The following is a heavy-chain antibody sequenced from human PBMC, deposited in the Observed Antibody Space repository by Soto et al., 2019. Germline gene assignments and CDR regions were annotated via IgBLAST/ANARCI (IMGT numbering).Heavy chain of an antibody. V-gene: IGHV4-39*02. D-gene: IGHD3-16*01. Sequence: SETLSLTCTVSGGSISSSSYYWGWLRQSPGKGLEWIGNIYYSGDTHYNPPLRSRATISADTSKNQLSLQMNSLRAEDTAVYYCARDLHDYVSFRFDPWGQGTLVTVSS. CDR1: GGSISSSSYY. J-gene: IGHJ5*02. CDR3: ARDLHDYVSFRFDP. CDR2: IYYSGDT.